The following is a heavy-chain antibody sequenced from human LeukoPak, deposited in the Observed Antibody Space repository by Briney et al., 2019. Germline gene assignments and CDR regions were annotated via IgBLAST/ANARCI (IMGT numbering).Heavy chain of an antibody. J-gene: IGHJ4*02. Sequence: ASVKVSCNSSGYTFTGYYMHWVRQAPGQGLKWMGRINPNSGGTNYAQKFQGRVTMTRDTSISTAYKELSRLRSDDTAVYYCARSGDYDSWSGYFGYWGQGTLVTVSS. CDR1: GYTFTGYY. CDR2: INPNSGGT. D-gene: IGHD3-3*01. CDR3: ARSGDYDSWSGYFGY. V-gene: IGHV1-2*06.